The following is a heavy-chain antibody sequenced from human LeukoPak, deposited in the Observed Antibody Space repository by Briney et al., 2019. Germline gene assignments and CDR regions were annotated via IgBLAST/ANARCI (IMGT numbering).Heavy chain of an antibody. Sequence: GASVKVSCKVSGYTLTELSMHWVRQAPGKGLEWMGGFDPEDGETIYAQKFQGRVTMTEDTSTDTAYMELSSLRSEDTAVYYCATVLWYYYGSGSYYNHPNWFDPWGQGTLVTVSS. J-gene: IGHJ5*02. CDR3: ATVLWYYYGSGSYYNHPNWFDP. D-gene: IGHD3-10*01. CDR1: GYTLTELS. V-gene: IGHV1-24*01. CDR2: FDPEDGET.